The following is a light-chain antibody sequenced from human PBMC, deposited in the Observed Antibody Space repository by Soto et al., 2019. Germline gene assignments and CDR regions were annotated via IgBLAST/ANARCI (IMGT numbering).Light chain of an antibody. CDR1: QRIDSY. J-gene: IGKJ4*01. V-gene: IGKV1-39*01. CDR2: AVS. CDR3: QQRHSSPLT. Sequence: DIQMTQSPSSLSASVGARVTITCRTSQRIDSYLNLYQHKPGQAPKHLIYAVSSLQSGVTSRFSGSGSGTDFILTINSFQAEDFATYHCQQRHSSPLTFGGGTKV.